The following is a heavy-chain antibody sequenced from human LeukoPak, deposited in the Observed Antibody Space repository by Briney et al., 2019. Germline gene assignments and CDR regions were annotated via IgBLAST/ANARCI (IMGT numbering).Heavy chain of an antibody. J-gene: IGHJ4*02. V-gene: IGHV4-39*07. Sequence: SETLSLTCTVSGGSISSSSYYWGWLRQPPGKGLEWIGSMYYSGSTYYNPSLKSRVTISVDTSKNQFSLRLSSVTAADTAMYYCARGTLYSGWSYYFDYWGQGSQVTVSS. CDR1: GGSISSSSYY. CDR2: MYYSGST. CDR3: ARGTLYSGWSYYFDY. D-gene: IGHD6-19*01.